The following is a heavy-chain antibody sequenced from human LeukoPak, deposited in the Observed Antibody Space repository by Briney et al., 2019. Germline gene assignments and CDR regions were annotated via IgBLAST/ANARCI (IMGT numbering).Heavy chain of an antibody. J-gene: IGHJ3*02. Sequence: ETLSLTCAVYGGSFSGYYWSWIRQPPGKGLEWVGRIKSKTDGGTTDYAAPVKGRFTISRDDSKNTLYLQMNSLKTEDTAVYYCTTDGGYYDSSGYYADAFDIWGQGTMVTVSS. CDR2: IKSKTDGGTT. V-gene: IGHV3-15*01. D-gene: IGHD3-22*01. CDR1: GGSFSGYY. CDR3: TTDGGYYDSSGYYADAFDI.